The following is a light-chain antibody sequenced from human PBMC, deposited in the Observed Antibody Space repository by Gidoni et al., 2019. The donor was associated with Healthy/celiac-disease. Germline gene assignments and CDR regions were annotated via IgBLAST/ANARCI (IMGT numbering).Light chain of an antibody. CDR3: QTWGTGIQV. J-gene: IGLJ3*02. V-gene: IGLV4-69*01. CDR1: SGHSSYA. CDR2: LNSDGSH. Sequence: HLVLPQSPSASASLGPSVKLTCTLSSGHSSYAIAWHQQQPEKGPRYLMKLNSDGSHSKGDGIPDRFSGSSSGAERYLTISSLQSEDEADYYCQTWGTGIQVFGGGTKLTVL.